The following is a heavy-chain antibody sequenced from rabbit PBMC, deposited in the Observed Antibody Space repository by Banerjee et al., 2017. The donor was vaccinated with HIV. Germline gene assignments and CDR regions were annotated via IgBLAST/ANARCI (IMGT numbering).Heavy chain of an antibody. V-gene: IGHV1S45*01. J-gene: IGHJ4*01. CDR2: IGASSGTT. D-gene: IGHD7-1*01. CDR3: ARDLVTAIGWNFAL. CDR1: GFSFSGSYW. Sequence: QEQLEESGGDLVKPEGSLTLTCTASGFSFSGSYWMCWVRQAPGKGLEVIGCIGASSGTTAYASWAKGRFTISKTSSTTVTLQMTSLTDADTATYFCARDLVTAIGWNFALWGQGTLVTVS.